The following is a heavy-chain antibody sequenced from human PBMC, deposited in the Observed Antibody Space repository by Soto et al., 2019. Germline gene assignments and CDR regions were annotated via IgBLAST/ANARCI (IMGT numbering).Heavy chain of an antibody. CDR3: ARVPTIAAAGAY. D-gene: IGHD6-13*01. J-gene: IGHJ4*02. CDR1: GYTFTSYG. V-gene: IGHV1-18*01. Sequence: ASVKVSCKASGYTFTSYGISWVRQAPGQGPEWMGWISAYSGNTNYAQKLQGRVTMTTDTSTSTAYMELRSLRSDDTAVYYCARVPTIAAAGAYWGQGTLVTVSS. CDR2: ISAYSGNT.